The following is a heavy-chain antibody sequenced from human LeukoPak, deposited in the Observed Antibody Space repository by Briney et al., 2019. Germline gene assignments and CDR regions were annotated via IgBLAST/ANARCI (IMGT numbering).Heavy chain of an antibody. CDR1: GGSISSSSYY. Sequence: PSETLSLTCTVSGGSISSSSYYWGWIRQPPGKGLEWIGSIYYSGSTYYNPPLKSRVTISVDTSKNQFSLKLSSVTAADTAVYYCARQPYGDFDYWGQGTLVTVSS. CDR3: ARQPYGDFDY. V-gene: IGHV4-39*01. D-gene: IGHD4-17*01. J-gene: IGHJ4*02. CDR2: IYYSGST.